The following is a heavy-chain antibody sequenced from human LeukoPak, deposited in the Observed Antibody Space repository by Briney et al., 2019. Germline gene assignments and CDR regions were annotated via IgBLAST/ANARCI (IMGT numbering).Heavy chain of an antibody. CDR3: ARDGFGYYGMDV. V-gene: IGHV4-59*01. Sequence: SETLSLTCAVYGGSFSGYYWSWIRQPPGKGLEWIGYIYYSGSTNYNPSLKRRVTISVDTSKNQFSLKLSSVTAADTAVYYCARDGFGYYGMDVWGQGTTVTVSS. CDR1: GGSFSGYY. CDR2: IYYSGST. J-gene: IGHJ6*02. D-gene: IGHD3-3*01.